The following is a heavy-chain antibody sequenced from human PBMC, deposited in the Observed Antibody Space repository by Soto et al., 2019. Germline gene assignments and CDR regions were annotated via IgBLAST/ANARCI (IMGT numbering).Heavy chain of an antibody. D-gene: IGHD4-17*01. J-gene: IGHJ1*01. CDR1: GFTFSSYS. Sequence: EVQLVESGGGLVKPGGSLRLSCAASGFTFSSYSMNWVRQAPGKGLEWVSSISSSSYIYYADSVKGRFTISRDNAKNSLYLQMNSLRAEDTAVYYCARDRSITVTLAEYFQHWGQGTLVTVSS. CDR3: ARDRSITVTLAEYFQH. V-gene: IGHV3-21*01. CDR2: ISSSSYI.